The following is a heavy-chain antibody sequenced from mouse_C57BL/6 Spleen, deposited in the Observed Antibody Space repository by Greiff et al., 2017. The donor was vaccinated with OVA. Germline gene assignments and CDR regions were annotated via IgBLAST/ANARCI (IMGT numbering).Heavy chain of an antibody. CDR2: IDPSDSET. J-gene: IGHJ2*01. Sequence: VQLQQPGAELVRPGSSVKLSCKASGYTFTSYWMHWVKQRPIQGLEWIGNIDPSDSETHYNQKFKDKATLTVDKSSSTAYMQLSSLTSEDSAVYYCARDYDGGYFDYWGQGTTLTVSS. CDR3: ARDYDGGYFDY. D-gene: IGHD2-4*01. CDR1: GYTFTSYW. V-gene: IGHV1-52*01.